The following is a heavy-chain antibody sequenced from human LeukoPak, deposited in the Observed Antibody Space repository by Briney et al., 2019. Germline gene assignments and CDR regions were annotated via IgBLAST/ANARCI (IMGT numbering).Heavy chain of an antibody. V-gene: IGHV3-48*02. CDR1: GFSFSSYS. CDR2: MSGNSGAI. D-gene: IGHD1-1*01. J-gene: IGHJ4*02. Sequence: GGSLRLSCGASGFSFSSYSMNWVRQAPGKGLEWISYMSGNSGAITYEDSVQGRFTISRDNAKNLLYLHMNSLRDDDTAIYYCARDLNWAFDYWGQGTLVSVSS. CDR3: ARDLNWAFDY.